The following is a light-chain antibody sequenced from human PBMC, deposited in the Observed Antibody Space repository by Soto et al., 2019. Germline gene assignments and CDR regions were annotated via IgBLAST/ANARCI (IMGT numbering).Light chain of an antibody. Sequence: EIVMTQSPATLSVSPGERATLSCRASQSVSSNLAWYQQKPGQAPRLFIYGASTRATGIPARFSGSRSGTEFTLTISSLQSEDFAVYYCQQYNNWPRTFGQGTKVEIK. CDR2: GAS. CDR3: QQYNNWPRT. CDR1: QSVSSN. V-gene: IGKV3-15*01. J-gene: IGKJ1*01.